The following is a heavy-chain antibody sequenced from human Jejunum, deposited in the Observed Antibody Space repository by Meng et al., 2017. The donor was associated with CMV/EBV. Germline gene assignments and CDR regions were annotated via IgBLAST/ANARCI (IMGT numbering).Heavy chain of an antibody. CDR2: IKQDGNEK. D-gene: IGHD2-2*02. V-gene: IGHV3-7*04. J-gene: IGHJ4*02. CDR3: VRVIPASIPY. CDR1: GLTFSNYL. Sequence: CAASGLTFSNYLMTWVRQAPGKGLEWVANIKQDGNEKYYVDSVKGRFTISRDNAKNSLYLQMNSLRAEDTAVYYCVRVIPASIPYWGQGTLVTVSS.